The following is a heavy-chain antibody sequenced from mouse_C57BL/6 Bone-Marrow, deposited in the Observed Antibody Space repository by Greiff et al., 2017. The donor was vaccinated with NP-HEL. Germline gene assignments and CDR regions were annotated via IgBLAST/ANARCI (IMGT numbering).Heavy chain of an antibody. CDR1: GYTFTSYW. D-gene: IGHD2-14*01. J-gene: IGHJ1*03. Sequence: VQLQQPGAELVKPGASVKMSCKASGYTFTSYWITWVKQRPGQGLEWIGDIYPGSGSTKYNEKFKSKATMTVDTSSSTAYMQLSSLTSEDSAVYYCAREGVRRGYFDVWGTGTTVTVSS. CDR2: IYPGSGST. CDR3: AREGVRRGYFDV. V-gene: IGHV1-55*01.